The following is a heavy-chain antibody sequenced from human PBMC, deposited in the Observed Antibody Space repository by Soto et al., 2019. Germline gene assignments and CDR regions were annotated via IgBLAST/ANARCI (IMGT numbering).Heavy chain of an antibody. Sequence: PQEKLSLTCAVSGYSISRSNWWGWFRQLPGKGLEWIGYIYYSGSTYYNPSLKSRVTMSVDTSKNQFSLKLSSVTAVDTAVYYCARNDPGYDFGKNAVDVWGQGTTVTVS. CDR2: IYYSGST. D-gene: IGHD3-3*01. CDR3: ARNDPGYDFGKNAVDV. V-gene: IGHV4-28*01. J-gene: IGHJ6*02. CDR1: GYSISRSNW.